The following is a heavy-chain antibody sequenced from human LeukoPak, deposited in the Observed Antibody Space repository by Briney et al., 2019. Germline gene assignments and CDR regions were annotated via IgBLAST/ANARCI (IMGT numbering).Heavy chain of an antibody. CDR1: GFTFSSYG. CDR3: ARESTRSSESYYVQLTRGAFDI. D-gene: IGHD1-26*01. V-gene: IGHV3-30*02. J-gene: IGHJ3*02. Sequence: GGSLRLSCAASGFTFSSYGMHWVRQAPGKGLEWVAFIRYDGSNKYYADSVKGRFTISRDNAKNSLYLQMNSLRAEDTAVYYCARESTRSSESYYVQLTRGAFDIWGQGTMVTVSS. CDR2: IRYDGSNK.